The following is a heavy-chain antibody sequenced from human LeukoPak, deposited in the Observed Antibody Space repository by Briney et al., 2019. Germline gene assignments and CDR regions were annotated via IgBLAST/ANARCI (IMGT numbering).Heavy chain of an antibody. Sequence: SETLSLTCAVYGGSFSGYYWSWIRQPPGKGLEWIGEINHSGSTNYNPSLKSRVTISVDTSKNQFSLKLSSVTAADMAVYYCARGFTETPYYFDYWGQGTLVTVSS. CDR2: INHSGST. CDR3: ARGFTETPYYFDY. J-gene: IGHJ4*02. D-gene: IGHD2-8*02. V-gene: IGHV4-34*01. CDR1: GGSFSGYY.